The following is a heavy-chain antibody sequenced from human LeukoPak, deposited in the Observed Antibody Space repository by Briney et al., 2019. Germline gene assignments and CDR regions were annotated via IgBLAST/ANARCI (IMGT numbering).Heavy chain of an antibody. CDR3: AREDGSGSWEPNWFDP. CDR1: GGSISSYY. CDR2: IYYTGST. V-gene: IGHV4-59*01. D-gene: IGHD3-10*01. Sequence: SETLSLTCTVSGGSISSYYWSWIRQPPGKGLEWIGYIYYTGSTYYNPSLKSRVTISVDTSKNQFSLKLSSVTAADTAVYYCAREDGSGSWEPNWFDPWGQGTLVTVSS. J-gene: IGHJ5*02.